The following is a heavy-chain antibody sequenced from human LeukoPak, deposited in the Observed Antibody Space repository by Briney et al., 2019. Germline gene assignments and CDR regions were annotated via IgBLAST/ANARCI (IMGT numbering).Heavy chain of an antibody. V-gene: IGHV5-51*01. D-gene: IGHD3-22*01. CDR3: ANAKRGYYYDSSGYYYFGNDAFDI. CDR1: GYSSTSER. Sequence: EESLNTAYPESGYSSTSERIDWARQMPGKGKEWMGIIYPGDSDTRYSPSFQGQVTISADKSISTAYLQWSSLKASDTAMYYCANAKRGYYYDSSGYYYFGNDAFDIWGQGTMVTVSS. J-gene: IGHJ3*02. CDR2: IYPGDSDT.